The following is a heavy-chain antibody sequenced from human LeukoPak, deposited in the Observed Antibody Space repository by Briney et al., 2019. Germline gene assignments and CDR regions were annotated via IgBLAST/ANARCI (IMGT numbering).Heavy chain of an antibody. Sequence: PGGSLRLSCEASGFTFSSYWMSWVRQAPGKGLEWVANIKQDESEKYYVDSVKGRFTISRDNAKNSLYPQMNSLRAEDTAVYYCARLSDSISCFGFDIWGQGTTVTVSS. V-gene: IGHV3-7*01. CDR3: ARLSDSISCFGFDI. CDR1: GFTFSSYW. J-gene: IGHJ3*02. D-gene: IGHD2-2*01. CDR2: IKQDESEK.